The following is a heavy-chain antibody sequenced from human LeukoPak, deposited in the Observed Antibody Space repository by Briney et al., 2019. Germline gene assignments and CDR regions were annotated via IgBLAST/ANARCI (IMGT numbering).Heavy chain of an antibody. CDR2: IWYDGSNK. Sequence: PGGSLRLSCAASGFTFSSYGMHWVRQAPGKGLEWVAVIWYDGSNKYYADSVKGRFTISRDNSKNTLYLQMNSLRAEDTAVYYRAKEGAPYYDISNWFDPWGQGTLVTVSS. CDR1: GFTFSSYG. D-gene: IGHD3-9*01. V-gene: IGHV3-33*06. CDR3: AKEGAPYYDISNWFDP. J-gene: IGHJ5*02.